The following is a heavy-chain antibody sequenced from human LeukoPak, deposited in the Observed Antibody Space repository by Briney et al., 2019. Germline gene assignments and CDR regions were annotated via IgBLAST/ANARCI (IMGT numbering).Heavy chain of an antibody. J-gene: IGHJ2*01. D-gene: IGHD3-22*01. CDR2: INPNSGGT. Sequence: ASVTVSCKASGYTFTVYYMHWVRQAPGQGLEWMGWINPNSGGTNYAQKFQGRVTMTRDTSINTAYMELSRLRSDDTAVYYCAINPDSSGGGSDWYFDLWGRGTLVTVSS. CDR1: GYTFTVYY. CDR3: AINPDSSGGGSDWYFDL. V-gene: IGHV1-2*02.